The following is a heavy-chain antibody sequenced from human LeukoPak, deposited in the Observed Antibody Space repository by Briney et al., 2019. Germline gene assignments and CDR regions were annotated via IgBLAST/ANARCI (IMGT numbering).Heavy chain of an antibody. CDR1: GYTFTSYF. Sequence: ASVTVSCTASGYTFTSYFIHWVRRAPGQGLEWMGLINPGSGSRIYTQNFRDRVTMTRDKSTSTVNVELSSLRYEDTAVYYCVRDLGYYDSSGYPTHFDYWGQGTLVTVSS. CDR3: VRDLGYYDSSGYPTHFDY. V-gene: IGHV1-46*01. CDR2: INPGSGSR. D-gene: IGHD3-22*01. J-gene: IGHJ4*02.